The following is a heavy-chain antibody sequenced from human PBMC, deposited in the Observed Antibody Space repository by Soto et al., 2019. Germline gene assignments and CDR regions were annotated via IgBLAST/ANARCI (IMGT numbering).Heavy chain of an antibody. J-gene: IGHJ4*02. CDR3: AIPFWSGWYYFDY. Sequence: ASVKVSCKASGYTFTGYYMHWVRQAPGQGLEWMGWINPNSGGTNYAQKFQGWVTMTRDTSISTAYMELSRLRSDDTAVYYCAIPFWSGWYYFDYWGQGTLVTVSS. D-gene: IGHD3-3*01. V-gene: IGHV1-2*04. CDR1: GYTFTGYY. CDR2: INPNSGGT.